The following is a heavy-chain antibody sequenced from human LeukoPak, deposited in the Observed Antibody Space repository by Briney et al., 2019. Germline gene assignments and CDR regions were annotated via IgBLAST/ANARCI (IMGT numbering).Heavy chain of an antibody. CDR2: ISSSSTI. Sequence: GGSLRLSCAASGFTFSSYSMNWVRQAPGEELEWVSYISSSSTIYYADSVKGRFTISRDNAKNSLYLQMNSLRAEDTAVYYCASLGPGRYAEVVWGQGTMVTVSS. CDR3: ASLGPGRYAEVV. CDR1: GFTFSSYS. D-gene: IGHD3-9*01. V-gene: IGHV3-48*01. J-gene: IGHJ3*01.